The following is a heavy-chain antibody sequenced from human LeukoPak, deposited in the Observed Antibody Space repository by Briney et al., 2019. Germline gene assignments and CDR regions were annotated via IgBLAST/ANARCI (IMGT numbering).Heavy chain of an antibody. CDR3: ARDLEEMATIIGDGAFDI. V-gene: IGHV3-7*01. Sequence: GGSLILSCAASGFSFSSYWMKWVRQDPGKGLEWVANIKGDGSEKYYADSVKGRFTISRDNAKTSLYLQMNSLRAEDTAVYYCARDLEEMATIIGDGAFDIWGQGTMVTVSS. J-gene: IGHJ3*02. CDR2: IKGDGSEK. CDR1: GFSFSSYW. D-gene: IGHD5-24*01.